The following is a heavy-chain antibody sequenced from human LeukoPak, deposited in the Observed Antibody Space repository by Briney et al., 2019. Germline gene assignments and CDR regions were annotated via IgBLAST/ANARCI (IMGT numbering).Heavy chain of an antibody. D-gene: IGHD6-19*01. Sequence: GGSLRLSCAASTFTFSNYAINWVRQAPGKGLEWVSGIFGSGGSSHYADSVKGRFTVSRDNSKNTVYLQMNSLRPEDTAVYYCAKTTTGYSSGRYPGWPVDYWGQGTLVTVSS. CDR2: IFGSGGSS. J-gene: IGHJ4*02. CDR3: AKTTTGYSSGRYPGWPVDY. CDR1: TFTFSNYA. V-gene: IGHV3-23*01.